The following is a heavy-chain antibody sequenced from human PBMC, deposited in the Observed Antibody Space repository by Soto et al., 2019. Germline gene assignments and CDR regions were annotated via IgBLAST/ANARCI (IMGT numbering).Heavy chain of an antibody. J-gene: IGHJ6*02. V-gene: IGHV1-69*01. Sequence: QVQLVQSGAEVKKPGASVKVSCKASGGSFSSYAISWVRQAPGPGLEWMGGIIPIVGTGNYAQNFQGSVTMYAYESTSTAYMELSSLRSEAAAMYDCARDLRAACRPFMDVWCQGTTVTVSS. D-gene: IGHD6-13*01. CDR2: IIPIVGTG. CDR1: GGSFSSYA. CDR3: ARDLRAACRPFMDV.